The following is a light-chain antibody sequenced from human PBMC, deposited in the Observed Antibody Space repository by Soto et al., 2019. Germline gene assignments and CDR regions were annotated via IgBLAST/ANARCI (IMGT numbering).Light chain of an antibody. CDR1: QSVLYSSNNKNY. V-gene: IGKV4-1*01. CDR2: WAS. CDR3: QQYYSIPQT. Sequence: DIVMTQSPDSLAVSLGERATINCKSSQSVLYSSNNKNYLAWYQQKPGQPPKLLISWASTRESGVPDRFSGRGSGTDFTLTISSLQAEDVAVYYCQQYYSIPQTFGQGTKVEIK. J-gene: IGKJ1*01.